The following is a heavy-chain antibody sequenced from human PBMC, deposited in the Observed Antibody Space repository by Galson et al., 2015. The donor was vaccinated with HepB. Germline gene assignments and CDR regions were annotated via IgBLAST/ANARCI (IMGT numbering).Heavy chain of an antibody. Sequence: SLRLSCAASGFTVSSNYMSWVRRAPGKGLEWVSVIYSGGSTHYADSVRGRFTISRDNSKNTLYVQMNSLRAEDTAVYYCAKDQDLKGYCTSTSCRGAEYWGQGTLVTVYS. D-gene: IGHD2-2*01. CDR1: GFTVSSNY. J-gene: IGHJ4*02. CDR3: AKDQDLKGYCTSTSCRGAEY. V-gene: IGHV3-53*01. CDR2: IYSGGST.